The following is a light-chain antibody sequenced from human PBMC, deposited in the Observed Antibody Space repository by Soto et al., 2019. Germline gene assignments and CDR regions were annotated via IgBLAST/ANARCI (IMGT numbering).Light chain of an antibody. V-gene: IGKV1-9*01. CDR1: QTVPNN. J-gene: IGKJ4*01. CDR3: QQDKTYPRT. Sequence: DIHMTQSPSSLSASVGDRVTITCRPSQTVPNNLAWYQQKPGKPPKLLIYEESTLDSGVPSRFSGRKSGTQFTLTIDRLQPEDFATYYCQQDKTYPRTFGEGTQVEIK. CDR2: EES.